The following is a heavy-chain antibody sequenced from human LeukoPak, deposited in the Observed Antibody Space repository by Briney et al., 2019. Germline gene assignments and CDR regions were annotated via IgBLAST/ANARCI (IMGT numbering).Heavy chain of an antibody. V-gene: IGHV1-18*01. D-gene: IGHD1-1*01. Sequence: GASVKVSCKASGYTFTSYGISWVRQAPGQGLEWMGWISTYSGNTNYAQKLQGRVTMTTDTSTSTAYMELRSLRSDDTAVYYCARVSGLERQYYGMDVWGQGTTVTVSS. J-gene: IGHJ6*02. CDR3: ARVSGLERQYYGMDV. CDR2: ISTYSGNT. CDR1: GYTFTSYG.